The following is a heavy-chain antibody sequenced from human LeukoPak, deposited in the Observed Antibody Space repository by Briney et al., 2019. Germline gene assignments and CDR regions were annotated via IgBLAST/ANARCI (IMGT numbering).Heavy chain of an antibody. CDR2: ISGSGGST. V-gene: IGHV3-23*01. CDR3: AKVSRDILVLPAAIRGYYFDY. CDR1: GFTFSSYA. Sequence: PGGSLRLSCAASGFTFSSYAMSWVRQAPGKGLEWVSTISGSGGSTYYADSVKGRITISRDNSKNTLYLQMNSLRAEDTAVFYCAKVSRDILVLPAAIRGYYFDYWGQGTLVTVSS. J-gene: IGHJ4*02. D-gene: IGHD2-2*01.